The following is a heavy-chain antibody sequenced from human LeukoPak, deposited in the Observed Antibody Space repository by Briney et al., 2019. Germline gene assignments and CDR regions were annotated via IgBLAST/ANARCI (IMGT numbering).Heavy chain of an antibody. CDR1: GGSFSGYY. Sequence: PSETLSLTCAVYGGSFSGYYWSWIRQPPGKGLEWIGEINHSGSTNYNPSLKSRVTISVDTSKNQFPLKLSSVTAADTAVYYCARAGTTVTVDYWGQGTLVTVSS. CDR2: INHSGST. J-gene: IGHJ4*02. V-gene: IGHV4-34*01. CDR3: ARAGTTVTVDY. D-gene: IGHD4-17*01.